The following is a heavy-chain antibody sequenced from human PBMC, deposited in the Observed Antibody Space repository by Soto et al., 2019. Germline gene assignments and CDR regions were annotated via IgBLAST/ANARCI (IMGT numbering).Heavy chain of an antibody. CDR3: ARDFRSWIQGPYY. CDR1: GCNFCSYS. CDR2: ISSSSSTI. Sequence: GGSLILSCAASGCNFCSYSMNWVRQAPGKGLEWVSYISSSSSTIYYADSLKFRFTISRDKARNSRYLQMNSLRDEDTAVYYWARDFRSWIQGPYYWGQQTLVTVSS. J-gene: IGHJ4*02. V-gene: IGHV3-48*02. D-gene: IGHD5-18*01.